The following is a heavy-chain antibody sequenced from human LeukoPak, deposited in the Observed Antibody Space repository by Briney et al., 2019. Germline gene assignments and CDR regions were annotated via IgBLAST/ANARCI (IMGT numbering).Heavy chain of an antibody. CDR2: IYYSGST. D-gene: IGHD4-17*01. CDR3: ARAYGDSGHFQH. J-gene: IGHJ1*01. V-gene: IGHV4-30-4*08. Sequence: PSQTPSLTCTVSGGSISSGDHYWSWIRQPPGKGLEWIGYIYYSGSTYYNPSLKSRVTISVDTSKNQFSLKLSSVTAADTAVYYCARAYGDSGHFQHWGQGTLVTVSS. CDR1: GGSISSGDHY.